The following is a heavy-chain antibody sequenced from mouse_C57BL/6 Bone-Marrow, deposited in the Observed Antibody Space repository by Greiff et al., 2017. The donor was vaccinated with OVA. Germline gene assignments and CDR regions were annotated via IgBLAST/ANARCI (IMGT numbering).Heavy chain of an antibody. CDR2: IHPSDSDN. Sequence: QVQLQQPGAELVKPGASVKVSCKASGYTFTSYWMHWVKQRPGQGLEWIGRIHPSDSDNNYNQKFKGKATLTVDKSSSTAYMQLSSLTSEDSAVYYCAMEFYGSPFDYWGQGTTLTVSS. J-gene: IGHJ2*01. V-gene: IGHV1-74*01. CDR1: GYTFTSYW. CDR3: AMEFYGSPFDY. D-gene: IGHD1-1*01.